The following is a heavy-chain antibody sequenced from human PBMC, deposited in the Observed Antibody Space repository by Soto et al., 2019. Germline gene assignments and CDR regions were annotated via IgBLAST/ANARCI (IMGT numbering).Heavy chain of an antibody. J-gene: IGHJ6*02. CDR2: IGYDGSDK. CDR1: GFTFSTFA. V-gene: IGHV3-33*01. CDR3: ARGGIQLWSGGKYYYGMDV. Sequence: QVQLVESGGGVVQPGRSLRLSCAATGFTFSTFAIHWVRQAPGKGLEWVAVIGYDGSDKYYADSVRGRFTISRDNSKNTLYLQMNSLRAEDTAVYYCARGGIQLWSGGKYYYGMDVWGQGTTVTVSS. D-gene: IGHD3-10*01.